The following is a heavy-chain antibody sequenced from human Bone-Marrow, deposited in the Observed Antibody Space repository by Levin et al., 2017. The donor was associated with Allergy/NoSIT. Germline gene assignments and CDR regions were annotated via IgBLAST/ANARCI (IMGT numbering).Heavy chain of an antibody. Sequence: SETLSLTCTVSGGSISSSVHSWNWIRQSPGTGLEWIGYIFHSGSTFYNPSLKSRVTISLDRSKNLVSLKLSSVTAADTAVYYCVRDRTGDYYGLDVWGQGTTVTVSS. CDR3: VRDRTGDYYGLDV. V-gene: IGHV4-30-2*06. J-gene: IGHJ6*02. CDR2: IFHSGST. CDR1: GGSISSSVHS.